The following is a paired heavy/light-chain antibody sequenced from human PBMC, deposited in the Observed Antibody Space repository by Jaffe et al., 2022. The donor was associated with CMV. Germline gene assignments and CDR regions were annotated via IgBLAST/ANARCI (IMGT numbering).Heavy chain of an antibody. J-gene: IGHJ6*03. CDR1: GASINSDNWSSY. D-gene: IGHD1-1*01. CDR2: IYYSGST. Sequence: QVQLQESGPGLVKPSETLSLTCTVSGASINSDNWSSYWTWIRKSPGKGLEWIGYIYYSGSTNYNPNLKSRVTISMDTSKKQFSLKLNSVTAADAAVYYCARALEMPTTEDYFYFYYMDVWGKGTSVTVSS. CDR3: ARALEMPTTEDYFYFYYMDV. V-gene: IGHV4-61*01.
Light chain of an antibody. CDR1: SLRDYY. V-gene: IGLV3-19*01. CDR2: GKD. J-gene: IGLJ3*02. CDR3: HSRDSSGSHQV. Sequence: SSELTQDPAVSVALGQTVRITCQGDSLRDYYASWYQQRPGQAPVLVIYGKDNRPSGIPDRFSGSSSGDTASLTITGAQAGDEADYYCHSRDSSGSHQVFGGGTKLTVL.